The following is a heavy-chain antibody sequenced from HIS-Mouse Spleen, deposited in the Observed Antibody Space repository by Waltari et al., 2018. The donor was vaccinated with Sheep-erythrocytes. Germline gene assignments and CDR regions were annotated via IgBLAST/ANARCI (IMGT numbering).Heavy chain of an antibody. D-gene: IGHD3-3*01. V-gene: IGHV4-39*07. Sequence: QLQLQESGPGLVKPSETLSLTCTVSGGSISSSSYYWGWIRQPPGKGLEWIGSIYYSGRTYYNPSLKSRVTISVDTAKNQCSLKLSSVTAADTAVYYCARVPPGYYDFWSGPTGPRWFDPWGQGTLVTVSS. CDR1: GGSISSSSYY. J-gene: IGHJ5*02. CDR2: IYYSGRT. CDR3: ARVPPGYYDFWSGPTGPRWFDP.